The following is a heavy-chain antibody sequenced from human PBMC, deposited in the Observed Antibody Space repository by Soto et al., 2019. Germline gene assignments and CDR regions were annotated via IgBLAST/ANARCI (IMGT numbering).Heavy chain of an antibody. CDR2: IYYRRST. D-gene: IGHD4-17*01. CDR1: CYSISSSNW. V-gene: IGHV4-28*01. CDR3: ARNFGYGDAKGWFDP. Sequence: LSLTSAVSCYSISSSNWWCLIRQPPGKGLEWIGYIYYRRSTYYNPSLKSRVTMSVDTCKNQFSLKLSSVTAVDTAVYYFARNFGYGDAKGWFDPWGQGTMVTVSS. J-gene: IGHJ5*02.